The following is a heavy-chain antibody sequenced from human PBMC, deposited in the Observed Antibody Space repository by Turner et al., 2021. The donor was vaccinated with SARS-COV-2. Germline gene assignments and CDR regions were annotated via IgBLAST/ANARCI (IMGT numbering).Heavy chain of an antibody. CDR3: ASTYYDILTGYLAY. CDR1: GGTFSNYA. J-gene: IGHJ4*02. V-gene: IGHV1-69*06. Sequence: VQLVQSGAEVKKTGSSVKVSWKASGGTFSNYAINWVRQAHGQGPEWMGGIIPIFGTAAYAQKFQGRVTITASKSTSTVYMELSSLRSEDTDVYYCASTYYDILTGYLAYWGQGTLVTVSS. D-gene: IGHD3-9*01. CDR2: IIPIFGTA.